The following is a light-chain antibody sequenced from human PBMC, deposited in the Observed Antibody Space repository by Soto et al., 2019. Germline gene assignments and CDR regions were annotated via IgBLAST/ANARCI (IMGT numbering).Light chain of an antibody. CDR1: QSISSW. CDR2: KAS. J-gene: IGKJ1*01. Sequence: DIQMTQSPSPLSASVGDRVTITCRXSQSISSWLAWYQQKPGKAPRLLIYKASSLESGVPSRFSGSGSGTDFTPTTSSLQPEDFATYYCQQSYSTPTWTFGQGTKVDI. V-gene: IGKV1-5*03. CDR3: QQSYSTPTWT.